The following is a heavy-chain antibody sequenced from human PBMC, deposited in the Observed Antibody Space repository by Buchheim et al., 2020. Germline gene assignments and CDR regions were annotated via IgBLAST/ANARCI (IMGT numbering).Heavy chain of an antibody. J-gene: IGHJ4*02. CDR3: ARGGGYYLGGDFDY. V-gene: IGHV3-30-3*01. D-gene: IGHD3-22*01. CDR1: GFTFNNYA. CDR2: ISYDGSNK. Sequence: QVQLVESGGGVVQPGRSLRLSCAASGFTFNNYAMHWVRQAPGKGLEWVAVISYDGSNKYYADSVKGRFTISRDNSKNTLYLQMNSLRAEDTAVYSCARGGGYYLGGDFDYWGQGTL.